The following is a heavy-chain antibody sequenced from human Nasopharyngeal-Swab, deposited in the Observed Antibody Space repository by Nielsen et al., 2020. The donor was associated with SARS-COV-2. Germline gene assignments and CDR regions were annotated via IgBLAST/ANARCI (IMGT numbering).Heavy chain of an antibody. J-gene: IGHJ2*01. V-gene: IGHV4-31*03. Sequence: SETLSLTCTVSGGSIGSGGYYWSWIRQHPGKGLEWIGYIYYSGSAYYNPSLKSRVAISVDTSKNQFSLKLSSVTAADTAVYYCARDSGIAAAPPRGYFDLWGRGTLVTVSS. D-gene: IGHD6-13*01. CDR3: ARDSGIAAAPPRGYFDL. CDR2: IYYSGSA. CDR1: GGSIGSGGYY.